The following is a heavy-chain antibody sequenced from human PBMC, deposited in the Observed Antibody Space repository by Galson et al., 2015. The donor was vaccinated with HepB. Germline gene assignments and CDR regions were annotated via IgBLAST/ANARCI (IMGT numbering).Heavy chain of an antibody. CDR3: AKDVYPDYGGNEGWFDP. CDR2: IRFDGGKK. J-gene: IGHJ5*02. Sequence: SLRLPCAASGFTFKGYSMHWVRQAPVKGLEWVAFIRFDGGKKHYADSVKGRFIISRDNSKNTLYLQIKDLGPEDTAMYYCAKDVYPDYGGNEGWFDPWGQGTLVTVSS. V-gene: IGHV3-30*02. D-gene: IGHD4-23*01. CDR1: GFTFKGYS.